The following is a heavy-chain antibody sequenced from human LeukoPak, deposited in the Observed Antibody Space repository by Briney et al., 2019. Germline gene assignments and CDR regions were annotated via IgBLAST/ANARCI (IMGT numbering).Heavy chain of an antibody. CDR2: ISHIGRT. J-gene: IGHJ3*02. D-gene: IGHD4-17*01. V-gene: IGHV4-59*11. CDR1: GDSFSSHY. Sequence: SETLSLTCAVSGDSFSSHYWTWIRQSPGTGLEWIGYISHIGRTNYNPSLKSRVTISIDTSKNQFSLKLRSVTAADTAVYYCARDLVTVTKGFDIWGQGTMVTVSS. CDR3: ARDLVTVTKGFDI.